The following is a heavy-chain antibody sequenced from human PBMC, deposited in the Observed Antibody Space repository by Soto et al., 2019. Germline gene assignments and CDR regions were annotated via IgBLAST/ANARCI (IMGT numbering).Heavy chain of an antibody. CDR3: ARGQKSFDY. CDR1: GYTFTSYG. CDR2: ISAYNGNT. J-gene: IGHJ4*02. V-gene: IGHV1-18*01. Sequence: QVQLVQSGAEVKKPGASVKVSCKASGYTFTSYGISWVRQAPGQGLEWTGWISAYNGNTNYAQKLQGRVTMTTDTSTSTDDRELRSRRSDDTAVDYCARGQKSFDYWGQGTLVTVSS.